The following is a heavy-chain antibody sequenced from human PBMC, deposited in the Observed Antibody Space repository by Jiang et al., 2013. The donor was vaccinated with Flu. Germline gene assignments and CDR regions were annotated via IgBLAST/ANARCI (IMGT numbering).Heavy chain of an antibody. J-gene: IGHJ4*02. D-gene: IGHD3-9*01. CDR2: ISYDGSNK. CDR3: AKGPRGRYFDWLSPLDY. CDR1: GFTFSSYG. V-gene: IGHV3-30*18. Sequence: VQLLESGGGVVQPGRSLRLSCAASGFTFSSYGMHWVRQAPGKGLEWVAVISYDGSNKYYADSVKGRFTISRDNSKNTLYLQMNSLRAEDTAVYYCAKGPRGRYFDWLSPLDYWGQGTLVTVSS.